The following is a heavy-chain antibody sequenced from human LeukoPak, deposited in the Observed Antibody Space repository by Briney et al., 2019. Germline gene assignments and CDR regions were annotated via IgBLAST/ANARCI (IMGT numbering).Heavy chain of an antibody. Sequence: SGGSLTLSCAASGFTFSIYSMNRVRQAPGKGLEWVSSTSSSSSYKYYADSVKGRFTISRDNAKNSLYLQMNSLGAEDTAVYYCAREKYDILTGYSPYFFHYWGQGTLVTVSS. CDR1: GFTFSIYS. J-gene: IGHJ4*02. D-gene: IGHD3-9*01. V-gene: IGHV3-21*01. CDR2: TSSSSSYK. CDR3: AREKYDILTGYSPYFFHY.